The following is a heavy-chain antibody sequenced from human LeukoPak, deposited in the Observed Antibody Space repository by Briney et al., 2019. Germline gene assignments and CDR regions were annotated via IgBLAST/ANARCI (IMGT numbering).Heavy chain of an antibody. CDR3: ARERRDGYNRAVDY. CDR2: IYYSGST. Sequence: SETLSLTCTVSGGSIGSYYWSWIRQPPGKGLEWIGYIYYSGSTNYNPSLKSRVTISVDTSKNQFSLKLSSVTAADTAVYYCARERRDGYNRAVDYWGQGTLVTVSS. V-gene: IGHV4-59*01. J-gene: IGHJ4*02. D-gene: IGHD5-24*01. CDR1: GGSIGSYY.